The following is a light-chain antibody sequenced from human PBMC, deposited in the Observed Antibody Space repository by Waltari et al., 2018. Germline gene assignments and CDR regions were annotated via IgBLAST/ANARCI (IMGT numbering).Light chain of an antibody. CDR1: SSDLGLNNY. V-gene: IGLV2-8*01. Sequence: QSALTQPPSASGSPGQSVTISCTGTSSDLGLNNYVPWYQHHPGKAPNLIIYEFSNRPSGVPVRFSGSKSGNTASLTVSGLQPEDEADYYSTSNAGTTGVFGSGTKVTVL. J-gene: IGLJ1*01. CDR3: TSNAGTTGV. CDR2: EFS.